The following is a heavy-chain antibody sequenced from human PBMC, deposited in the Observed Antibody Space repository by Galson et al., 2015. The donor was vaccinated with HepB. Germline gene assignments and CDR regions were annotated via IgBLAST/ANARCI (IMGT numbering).Heavy chain of an antibody. CDR3: AVGYCSSTSCYAVSGYFQH. CDR2: IIPILGIA. Sequence: QSGAEVKKPGASVKVSCKASGGTFSSYTISWVRQAPGQGLEWMGRIIPILGIANYAQKFQGRVTITADKSTSTAYMELSSLRSEDTAVYYCAVGYCSSTSCYAVSGYFQHWGQGTLVTVSS. CDR1: GGTFSSYT. D-gene: IGHD2-2*01. J-gene: IGHJ1*01. V-gene: IGHV1-69*02.